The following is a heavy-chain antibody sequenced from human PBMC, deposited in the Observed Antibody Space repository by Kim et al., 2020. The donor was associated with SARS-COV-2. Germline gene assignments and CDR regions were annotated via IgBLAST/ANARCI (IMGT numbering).Heavy chain of an antibody. CDR1: GGTFSSYA. J-gene: IGHJ6*03. V-gene: IGHV1-69*04. Sequence: SVKVSCKASGGTFSSYAISWVRQAPGQGLEWMGRIIPIFGIANYAQKFQGRVTITADKSTSTAYMELSSLRSEDTAVYYCSRDTRDSSPGHYYYYYYMDVWGKGTTVTVSS. CDR2: IIPIFGIA. D-gene: IGHD6-13*01. CDR3: SRDTRDSSPGHYYYYYYMDV.